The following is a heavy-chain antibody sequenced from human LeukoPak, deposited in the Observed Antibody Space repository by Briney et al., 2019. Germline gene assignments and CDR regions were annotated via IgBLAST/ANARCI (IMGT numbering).Heavy chain of an antibody. J-gene: IGHJ3*02. Sequence: ASVKVSCKASGYTFTSYDINWVRQATGQGLEWMGWMNPNSGNTGYAQKFQGRVTITRNTSISTAYMELSSLGSEDTAVYYCARVYGRDDAFDIWGQGTMVTVSS. D-gene: IGHD2/OR15-2a*01. CDR3: ARVYGRDDAFDI. V-gene: IGHV1-8*03. CDR1: GYTFTSYD. CDR2: MNPNSGNT.